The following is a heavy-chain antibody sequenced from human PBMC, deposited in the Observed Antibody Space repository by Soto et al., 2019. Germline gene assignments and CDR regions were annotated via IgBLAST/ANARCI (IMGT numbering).Heavy chain of an antibody. V-gene: IGHV3-7*01. CDR2: IDQDGSKK. Sequence: DVQLVESGGGLVQPGGSLRLSCVASEFTFNNYWMSWVRQAPGKGPEWVANIDQDGSKKNYAGFVRGRFTISRDNAKNSLYLELNSLRDEDTAMYYCARDHRSASEFDWFDCWGQGTLVTVSS. D-gene: IGHD3-9*01. CDR3: ARDHRSASEFDWFDC. CDR1: EFTFNNYW. J-gene: IGHJ4*02.